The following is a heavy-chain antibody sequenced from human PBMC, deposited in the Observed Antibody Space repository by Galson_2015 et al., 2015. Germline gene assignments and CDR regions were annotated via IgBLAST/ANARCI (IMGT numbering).Heavy chain of an antibody. V-gene: IGHV4-39*01. D-gene: IGHD4-17*01. CDR1: GGSISSSSYY. CDR2: IYYSGST. CDR3: ALQGDDYGDPLDY. J-gene: IGHJ4*02. Sequence: SLTCTVSGGSISSSSYYWGWIRQPPGKGLEWIGSIYYSGSTYYNPSLKSRVTISVDTSKNQFSLKLGSVTAADTAVYYCALQGDDYGDPLDYWGQGTLVTVSS.